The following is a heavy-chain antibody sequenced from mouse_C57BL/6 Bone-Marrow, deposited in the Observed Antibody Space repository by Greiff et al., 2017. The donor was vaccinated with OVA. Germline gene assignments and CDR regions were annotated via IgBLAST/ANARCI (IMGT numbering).Heavy chain of an antibody. CDR1: GYTFTSYW. D-gene: IGHD2-2*01. V-gene: IGHV1-53*01. CDR3: ARLPMVTTRAFAY. Sequence: QVQLQQSGTELVKPGASVKLSCKASGYTFTSYWMHWVKQRPGQGLEWIGNINPSNGGTNYNEKFKSKATLTVDKSSSTAYMQLSSLTSEDSAVYYCARLPMVTTRAFAYWGQGTLVTVSA. CDR2: INPSNGGT. J-gene: IGHJ3*01.